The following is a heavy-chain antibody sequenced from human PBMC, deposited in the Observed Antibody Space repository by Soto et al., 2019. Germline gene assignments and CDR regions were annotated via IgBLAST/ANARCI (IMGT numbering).Heavy chain of an antibody. D-gene: IGHD6-6*01. CDR1: GGSISSGDYY. J-gene: IGHJ5*02. CDR3: ARERPDGARLDP. Sequence: QVQLQESGPGLVKPPQTLSLTCTVSGGSISSGDYYWSWIRQPPGKGLEWIGYIYHSGSTYYNPSLKSRVTIPVDTSKNQFSLKLSSVTAADTAVYYCARERPDGARLDPWGQGTLVTVSS. CDR2: IYHSGST. V-gene: IGHV4-30-4*01.